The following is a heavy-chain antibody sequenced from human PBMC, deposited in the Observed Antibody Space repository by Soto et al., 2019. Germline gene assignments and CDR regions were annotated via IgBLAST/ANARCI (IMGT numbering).Heavy chain of an antibody. CDR3: ASWAGGLYDYVWGSYHGYFDY. J-gene: IGHJ4*02. Sequence: PSETLSLTCAVSGGSISSSNWWSWVRQPPGKGLEWIGEIYHSGSTNYNPSLKSRVTISVDKSKNQFSLKLSSVTAADTAVYYCASWAGGLYDYVWGSYHGYFDYWGQGTLVTSPQ. D-gene: IGHD3-16*02. CDR1: GGSISSSNW. V-gene: IGHV4-4*02. CDR2: IYHSGST.